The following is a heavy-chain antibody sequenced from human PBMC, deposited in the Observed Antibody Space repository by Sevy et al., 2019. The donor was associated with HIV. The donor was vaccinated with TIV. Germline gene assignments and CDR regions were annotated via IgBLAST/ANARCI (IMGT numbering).Heavy chain of an antibody. CDR3: ATHAGIAAAGRVFDY. V-gene: IGHV3-72*01. CDR2: IRNKADSYTT. CDR1: GFTFSDHY. J-gene: IGHJ4*02. D-gene: IGHD6-13*01. Sequence: GESLKISCAASGFTFSDHYVEWVRQAPGKGLEWVGRIRNKADSYTTEYAASVKGRFTISRDDSKNSLYLLMNSLKTEDTAVYYCATHAGIAAAGRVFDYWGQGTLVTVSS.